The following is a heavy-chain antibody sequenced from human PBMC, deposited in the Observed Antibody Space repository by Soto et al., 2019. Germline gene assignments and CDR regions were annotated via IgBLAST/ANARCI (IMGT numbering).Heavy chain of an antibody. J-gene: IGHJ3*02. CDR3: ARDGAPPYRAFDI. CDR2: IYYSGST. D-gene: IGHD1-26*01. CDR1: GGSIISGGYY. V-gene: IGHV4-31*03. Sequence: PSETLSLTCTVSGGSIISGGYYFICIRQRPGKGLEWIGYIYYSGSTYYNPSLKSRVTISVDTSKNQFSLKLSSVTAADTAVYYCARDGAPPYRAFDIWGQGTMVTVSS.